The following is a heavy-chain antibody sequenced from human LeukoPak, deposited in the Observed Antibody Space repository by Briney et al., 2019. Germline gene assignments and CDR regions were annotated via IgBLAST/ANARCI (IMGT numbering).Heavy chain of an antibody. CDR1: GFTFSSYA. Sequence: GGSLRLSCAASGFTFSSYAMHWVRQAPGKGLERVSVISYDGSNKYYADSVKGRFTISRDNSKNTLYLQMNSLRAEDTAVYYCARADYYDSSGYNDYWGQGTLVTVSS. J-gene: IGHJ4*02. D-gene: IGHD3-22*01. V-gene: IGHV3-30*01. CDR3: ARADYYDSSGYNDY. CDR2: ISYDGSNK.